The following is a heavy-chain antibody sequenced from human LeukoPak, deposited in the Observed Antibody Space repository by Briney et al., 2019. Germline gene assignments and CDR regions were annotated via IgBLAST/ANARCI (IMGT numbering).Heavy chain of an antibody. CDR2: IYYSGST. J-gene: IGHJ4*02. CDR1: GGSISSSSYY. V-gene: IGHV4-39*07. D-gene: IGHD3-10*01. CDR3: ARGISPEY. Sequence: SETLSLTCTVSGGSISSSSYYWGWIRQPPGKGLEWIGSIYYSGSTYYNPSLKSRVTISVDTSKNQFSLKLSSVTAADTAVYYCARGISPEYWGQGTLVTVSS.